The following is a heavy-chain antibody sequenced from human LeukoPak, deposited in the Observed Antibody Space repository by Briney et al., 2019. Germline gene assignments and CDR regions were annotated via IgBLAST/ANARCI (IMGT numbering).Heavy chain of an antibody. D-gene: IGHD2-2*01. J-gene: IGHJ5*02. Sequence: SETLSLTCTASDYSISSGYGYYGRWTRQPPRKGLEWIGSIYYSGSTYYNPSRQIRVTISVDKSKNQFSLKLLSVTAAHTAVYYCARSGYIVVVPAAMLGPSSSWFDPWGQGTLVTVSS. CDR2: IYYSGST. V-gene: IGHV4-38-2*02. CDR3: ARSGYIVVVPAAMLGPSSSWFDP. CDR1: DYSISSGYGYY.